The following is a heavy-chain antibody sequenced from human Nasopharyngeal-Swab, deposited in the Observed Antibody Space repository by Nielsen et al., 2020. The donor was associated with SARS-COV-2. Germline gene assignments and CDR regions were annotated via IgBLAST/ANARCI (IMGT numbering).Heavy chain of an antibody. CDR1: GASISSYY. CDR3: ARGFDY. Sequence: SETLSLTCTVSGASISSYYWSWIRQTPGKGLEWVAYSHYSGSTNYNPTLKGRVTMSVDTSKRQFSLMLTSVTAADTAVYYCARGFDYWGQGTLVTVSS. CDR2: SHYSGST. V-gene: IGHV4-59*08. J-gene: IGHJ4*02.